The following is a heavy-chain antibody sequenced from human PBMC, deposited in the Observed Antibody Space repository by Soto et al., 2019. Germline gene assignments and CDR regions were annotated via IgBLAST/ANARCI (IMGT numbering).Heavy chain of an antibody. CDR1: GYSFTNND. CDR2: MNPGSGDT. D-gene: IGHD3-16*01. CDR3: ARMATFGSLNWFDP. J-gene: IGHJ5*02. Sequence: QVQLVQSGAEVREPGASVKVSCKASGYSFTNNDVSWVRQATGQGLGWMGWMNPGSGDTGYAQKFQGRVTMTRDISKATAYMELSSLRSADTAIYYCARMATFGSLNWFDPWGQGPLVTVSS. V-gene: IGHV1-8*01.